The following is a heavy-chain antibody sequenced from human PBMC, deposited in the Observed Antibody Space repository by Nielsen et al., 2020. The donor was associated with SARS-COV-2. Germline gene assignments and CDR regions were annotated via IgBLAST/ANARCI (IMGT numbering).Heavy chain of an antibody. Sequence: WVGQAPGQGLEWMGWINTNTGNPTYAQGFTGRFVFSLDTSVSTAYLQISSLKAEDTAVYYCARNLFYVLDYYYYYYGMDVWGQGTTVTVSS. CDR2: INTNTGNP. J-gene: IGHJ6*02. V-gene: IGHV7-4-1*02. CDR3: ARNLFYVLDYYYYYYGMDV. D-gene: IGHD1-1*01.